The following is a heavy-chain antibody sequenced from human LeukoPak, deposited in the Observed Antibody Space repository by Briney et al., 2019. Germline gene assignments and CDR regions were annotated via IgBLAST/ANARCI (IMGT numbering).Heavy chain of an antibody. Sequence: PGGSLRLSCAASGFTFDDYGMSWVRQAPGKGLEWVSAINWNGGSTGYADSVKGRFTISRDNAKNSLYLQMNSLRAEDTALYYCARIFRNCTNGVCYPPRYYFDYWGQGTLVTVSS. CDR3: ARIFRNCTNGVCYPPRYYFDY. CDR1: GFTFDDYG. V-gene: IGHV3-20*04. CDR2: INWNGGST. J-gene: IGHJ4*02. D-gene: IGHD2-8*01.